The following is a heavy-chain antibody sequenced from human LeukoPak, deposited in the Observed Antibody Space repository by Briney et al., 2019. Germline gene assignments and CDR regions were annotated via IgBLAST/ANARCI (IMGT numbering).Heavy chain of an antibody. J-gene: IGHJ4*02. Sequence: GGSLRLSCAASGFTFSDYYMDWVRQAPGKGLEWVARSRSKGHSYSTQYAASVRGRFTVSRDGSKNSLYLQMNSLKTEDSAVYYCTAPEYYDFWSGYYPIDYWGQGTLVTVSS. CDR1: GFTFSDYY. CDR2: SRSKGHSYST. D-gene: IGHD3-3*01. CDR3: TAPEYYDFWSGYYPIDY. V-gene: IGHV3-72*01.